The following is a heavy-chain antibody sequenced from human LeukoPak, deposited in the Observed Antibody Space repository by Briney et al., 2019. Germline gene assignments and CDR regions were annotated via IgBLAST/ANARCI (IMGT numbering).Heavy chain of an antibody. CDR2: MNPNSGNT. Sequence: ASVKVSCKASGYTFTSYDINWVRQATGQGLEWMGWMNPNSGNTGYAQKFQGRVTMTRNISISTAYMELSSLRSEDTAVYYCARGRRYSYGYGFDYWGQGTLVTVSS. CDR1: GYTFTSYD. CDR3: ARGRRYSYGYGFDY. V-gene: IGHV1-8*01. J-gene: IGHJ4*02. D-gene: IGHD5-18*01.